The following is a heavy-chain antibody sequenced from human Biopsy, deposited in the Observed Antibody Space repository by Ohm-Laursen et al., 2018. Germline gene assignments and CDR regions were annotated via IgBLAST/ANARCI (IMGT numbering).Heavy chain of an antibody. D-gene: IGHD4-23*01. CDR3: ARGSNEYGGLYFPH. CDR1: GGTFKGHY. J-gene: IGHJ1*01. CDR2: ISHTGYT. V-gene: IGHV4-59*11. Sequence: SETLSFTCAVSGGTFKGHYWTWIRQPTGKGLEWIGHISHTGYTSYKSSLKSRVTISLDTSRKHFSLRLTSLAAADTAVYYCARGSNEYGGLYFPHWGQGTLVTVSS.